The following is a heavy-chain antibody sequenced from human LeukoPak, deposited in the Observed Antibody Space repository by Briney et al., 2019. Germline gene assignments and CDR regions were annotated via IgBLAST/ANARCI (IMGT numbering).Heavy chain of an antibody. Sequence: PGGSLRLSCAASGFTFSSYGMHWVRQAPGKGLEWVAVISYDGSNKYYADSVKGRFTISRDNSKNTLYLQMNSLRAEDTAVYYCAKVSDTYYYDSSGSTVPVDYWGQGTLVTVSS. CDR2: ISYDGSNK. J-gene: IGHJ4*02. CDR1: GFTFSSYG. V-gene: IGHV3-30*18. CDR3: AKVSDTYYYDSSGSTVPVDY. D-gene: IGHD3-22*01.